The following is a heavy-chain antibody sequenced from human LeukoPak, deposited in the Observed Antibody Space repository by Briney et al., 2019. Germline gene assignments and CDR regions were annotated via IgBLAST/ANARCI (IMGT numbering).Heavy chain of an antibody. CDR3: AREFYGDYVSFDY. V-gene: IGHV4-59*01. CDR2: IYYSGST. D-gene: IGHD4-17*01. Sequence: SETLSLTCTVSGGSISSYYWSWIRQPPGKGLEWIGYIYYSGSTNYNPSLKSRVTISVDTSKNQFSLKLSSVTAADTAVYYCAREFYGDYVSFDYWGQGTLVTVS. J-gene: IGHJ4*02. CDR1: GGSISSYY.